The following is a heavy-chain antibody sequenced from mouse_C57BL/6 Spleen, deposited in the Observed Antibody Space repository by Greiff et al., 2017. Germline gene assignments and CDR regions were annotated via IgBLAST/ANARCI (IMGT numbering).Heavy chain of an antibody. J-gene: IGHJ4*01. CDR1: GYTFTSYW. CDR2: IDPSDSDT. V-gene: IGHV1-52*01. CDR3: ARGDGLYYAMDY. D-gene: IGHD2-3*01. Sequence: QVQLKQPGAELVRPGSSVKLSCKASGYTFTSYWMHWVKQRPIQGLEWIGNIDPSDSDTHYNQKFKDKATLTVDKSSSTAYMQLSSLTSEDSAVYYCARGDGLYYAMDYWGQGTSVTVSS.